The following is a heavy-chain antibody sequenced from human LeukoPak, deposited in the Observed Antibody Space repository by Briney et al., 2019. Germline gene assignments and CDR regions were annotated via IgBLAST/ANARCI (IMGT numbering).Heavy chain of an antibody. Sequence: SETLSLTCTVSGSSISSGGYYWGWIRQPPGKRLEWIGSIYYSGSTYYNPSLKSRVTISVDTSKNQFSLKLSSVTAADTAVYYCARRDPHYYDSSGYFDYWGQGTLVTVSS. CDR3: ARRDPHYYDSSGYFDY. CDR2: IYYSGST. J-gene: IGHJ4*02. V-gene: IGHV4-39*01. D-gene: IGHD3-22*01. CDR1: GSSISSGGYY.